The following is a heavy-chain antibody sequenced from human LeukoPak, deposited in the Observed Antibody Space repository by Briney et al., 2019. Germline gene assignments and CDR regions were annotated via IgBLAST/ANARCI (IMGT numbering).Heavy chain of an antibody. V-gene: IGHV4-4*07. CDR1: VDSIRSSY. D-gene: IGHD1-26*01. CDR2: IYISGST. CDR3: ARENSGSYREFDY. J-gene: IGHJ4*02. Sequence: PETLSHTSTDPVDSIRSSYWSWSWQPARKGLEWIGRIYISGSTNYNASLKSRVSMSVDTSKNQYSLKLSSVTAADTAVFYCARENSGSYREFDYWGQGTLVTVSS.